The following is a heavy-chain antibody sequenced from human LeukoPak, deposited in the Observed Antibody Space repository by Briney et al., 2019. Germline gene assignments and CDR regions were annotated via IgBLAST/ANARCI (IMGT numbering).Heavy chain of an antibody. Sequence: GGSLRLSCAASGFTFSSYEMNWVRQAPGKGLEWVSYISSSGSNIKYADSVKGRFTISRGNAKNSVYLQMNSLRAEDTAVYYCARDDTHYGSSGSFYDAFDIWGQGTMVTVSS. D-gene: IGHD3-22*01. J-gene: IGHJ3*02. CDR3: ARDDTHYGSSGSFYDAFDI. V-gene: IGHV3-48*03. CDR2: ISSSGSNI. CDR1: GFTFSSYE.